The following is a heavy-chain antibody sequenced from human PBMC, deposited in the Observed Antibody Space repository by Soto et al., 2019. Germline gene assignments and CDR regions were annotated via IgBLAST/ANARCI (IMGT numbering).Heavy chain of an antibody. J-gene: IGHJ4*02. Sequence: XVCLRLSCAAGGFSFSSYAMSGVRQAPGKGLEWVSTIGGSGGGTFFADSVQGRFTISRDKSKNTLYLQMNSLRADDTAVYYCEKDLSFVVGASDYWAQGTLVTVSS. CDR1: GFSFSSYA. D-gene: IGHD1-26*01. CDR2: IGGSGGGT. V-gene: IGHV3-23*01. CDR3: EKDLSFVVGASDY.